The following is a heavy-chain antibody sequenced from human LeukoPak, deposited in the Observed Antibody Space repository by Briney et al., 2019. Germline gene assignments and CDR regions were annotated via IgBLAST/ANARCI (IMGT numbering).Heavy chain of an antibody. CDR3: ARGRIQLWLPMSD. CDR1: GFIVSNKY. V-gene: IGHV3-53*01. Sequence: GRSLSLSCAASGFIVSNKYMSWVRQAAGRGLEWVSIIYTGGSTYYPDSVKGGFTISRDNSKTPLYLQMNSLRVEDTAVYYCARGRIQLWLPMSDWGQGTLVTVSS. J-gene: IGHJ4*02. D-gene: IGHD5-18*01. CDR2: IYTGGST.